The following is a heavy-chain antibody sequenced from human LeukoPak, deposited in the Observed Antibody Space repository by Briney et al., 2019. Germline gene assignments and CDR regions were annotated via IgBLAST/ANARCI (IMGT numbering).Heavy chain of an antibody. CDR3: ARDVSASGDQLDD. Sequence: GGSLRLSCVAPGFTFSNYAMHWVRQAPGKGLECVAVIWYDGSNKYYVDSVKGRFSVSRDNSKHTLFLQMNALRAEDTAMYYCARDVSASGDQLDDWGQGTPVTVSS. D-gene: IGHD2-2*01. J-gene: IGHJ4*02. CDR1: GFTFSNYA. V-gene: IGHV3-33*01. CDR2: IWYDGSNK.